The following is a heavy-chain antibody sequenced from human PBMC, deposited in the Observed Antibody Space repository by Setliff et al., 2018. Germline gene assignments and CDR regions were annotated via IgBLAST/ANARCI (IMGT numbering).Heavy chain of an antibody. CDR1: GGSINSYY. CDR2: ISDSGST. J-gene: IGHJ3*02. D-gene: IGHD2-21*02. CDR3: ARHNLHGTATTFAFDI. V-gene: IGHV4-59*08. Sequence: SETLSLTCTVSGGSINSYYWSWIRQPPGKGLEWIAYISDSGSTNYNPSLKSRVPISLDTSKNQFSLKLSSVTAADTAVYYCARHNLHGTATTFAFDIWGQGTMVTVSS.